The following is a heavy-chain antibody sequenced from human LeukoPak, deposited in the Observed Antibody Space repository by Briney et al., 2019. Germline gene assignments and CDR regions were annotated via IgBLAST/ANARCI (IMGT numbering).Heavy chain of an antibody. J-gene: IGHJ4*02. V-gene: IGHV1-69*06. D-gene: IGHD3-3*01. CDR2: IIPIFGTA. Sequence: SVKVSCKASGGTFSSYAISWVRQAPGQGLEWMGGIIPIFGTANYAQKFQGRVTITADKSTSTAHMELSSLRSEDTAVYYCARGVLRFLENYFDYWGQGTLVTVSS. CDR1: GGTFSSYA. CDR3: ARGVLRFLENYFDY.